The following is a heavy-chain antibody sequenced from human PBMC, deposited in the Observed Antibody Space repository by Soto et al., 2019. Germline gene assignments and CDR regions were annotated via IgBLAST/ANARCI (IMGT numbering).Heavy chain of an antibody. D-gene: IGHD4-17*01. Sequence: ASVKVSCKASGYTFTSYDINWVRQATGQGLEWMGWMNPNSGNTGYAQKFQGRVTMTRNTSISTAYMDLSSLRSEDTAVYYCARPQYGDYDDYMDVWGKGTTVTVSS. CDR1: GYTFTSYD. CDR3: ARPQYGDYDDYMDV. CDR2: MNPNSGNT. V-gene: IGHV1-8*01. J-gene: IGHJ6*03.